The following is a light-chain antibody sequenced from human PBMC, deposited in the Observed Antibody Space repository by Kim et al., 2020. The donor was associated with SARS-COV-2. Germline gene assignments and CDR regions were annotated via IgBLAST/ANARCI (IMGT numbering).Light chain of an antibody. Sequence: SPRYRASRPCPARHSVRLRYFPWCKQTPAQASRPLLYGVSSRATGIPDRFRGSGSRTDFTLTISRLEPEDVAVYYCQQYCRSSLTFGGGTKVEI. CDR2: GVS. CDR3: QQYCRSSLT. CDR1: HSVRLRY. V-gene: IGKV3-20*01. J-gene: IGKJ4*01.